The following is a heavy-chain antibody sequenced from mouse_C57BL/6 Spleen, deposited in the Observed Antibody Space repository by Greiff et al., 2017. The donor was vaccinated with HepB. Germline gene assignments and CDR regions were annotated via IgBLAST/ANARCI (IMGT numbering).Heavy chain of an antibody. V-gene: IGHV1-82*01. CDR2: IYPGDGDT. CDR3: AREGGNYWYFDV. D-gene: IGHD2-1*01. CDR1: GYAFSSSW. Sequence: VKLMESGPELVKPGASVKISCKASGYAFSSSWMNWVKQRPGKGLEWIGRIYPGDGDTNYNGKFKGKATLTADKSSSTAYMQLSSLTSEDSAVYFCAREGGNYWYFDVWGTGTTVTVSS. J-gene: IGHJ1*03.